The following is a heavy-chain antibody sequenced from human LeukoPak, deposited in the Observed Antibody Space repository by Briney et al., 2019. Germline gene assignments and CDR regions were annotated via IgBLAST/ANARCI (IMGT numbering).Heavy chain of an antibody. V-gene: IGHV4-4*07. J-gene: IGHJ4*02. CDR2: IYSTGST. CDR1: SVSISTNY. Sequence: SETLSLTCNVSSVSISTNYWSWIRQPPGKGLEWIGRIYSTGSTNYNPSLKSRVTMSVDTSKNQFSLRLRSVTAADTAVYYCARQIASAGTAGFDFWGQGALVTVSS. CDR3: ARQIASAGTAGFDF. D-gene: IGHD6-13*01.